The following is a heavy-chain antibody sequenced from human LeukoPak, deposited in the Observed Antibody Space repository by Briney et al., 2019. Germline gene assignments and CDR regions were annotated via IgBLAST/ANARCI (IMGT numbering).Heavy chain of an antibody. CDR2: INHSGST. V-gene: IGHV4-34*01. J-gene: IGHJ6*02. CDR3: ARVRRGYCSSTSCYTGAYYYYGMDV. Sequence: KPSETLSLTCAVYGGSFSGYYWSWIRQPPGKGLEWIWEINHSGSTNYNPSLKSRVTISVDTSKNQFSLKLSSVTAADTAVYYCARVRRGYCSSTSCYTGAYYYYGMDVWGQGTTVTVSS. D-gene: IGHD2-2*02. CDR1: GGSFSGYY.